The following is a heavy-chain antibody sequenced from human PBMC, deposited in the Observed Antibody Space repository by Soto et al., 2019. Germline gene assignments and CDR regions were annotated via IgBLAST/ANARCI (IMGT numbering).Heavy chain of an antibody. Sequence: QVQLQESGPGLVKPSETRSLTCTASGGSVSSGSNYCSWIRQPPGKGLEWNGHIDYSGYTNSNPSLKSRVTISVDKSKNQFSLNMSSVTAADTAVYYCARGGDAYNYYFDYWGHGTLVTVSS. CDR2: IDYSGYT. D-gene: IGHD3-10*01. CDR1: GGSVSSGSNY. J-gene: IGHJ4*01. CDR3: ARGGDAYNYYFDY. V-gene: IGHV4-61*01.